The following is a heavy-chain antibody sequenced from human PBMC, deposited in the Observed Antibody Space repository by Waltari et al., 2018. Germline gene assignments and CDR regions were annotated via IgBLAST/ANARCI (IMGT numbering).Heavy chain of an antibody. D-gene: IGHD5-12*01. CDR2: ARGKANSYST. CDR3: ARISIVATN. V-gene: IGHV3-72*01. J-gene: IGHJ4*02. CDR1: GFTFSDHF. Sequence: EVRLVESGGGLVQPGGSLRLSCAASGFTFSDHFFDWVRQAPGKGLGWVGRARGKANSYSTEYAASVKDRFTIARDDSRNSLYLQMNSLKTEDTAVYYCARISIVATNWGQGTLVTVSS.